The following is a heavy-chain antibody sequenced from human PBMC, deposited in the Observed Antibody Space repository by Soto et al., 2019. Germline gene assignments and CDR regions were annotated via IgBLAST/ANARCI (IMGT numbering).Heavy chain of an antibody. CDR2: ISSNGGST. CDR1: GFTFSSYA. D-gene: IGHD3-22*01. Sequence: GGSLRLSCSASGFTFSSYAMHWVRQAPGKGLEYVSAISSNGGSTYYADSVKGRFTISRDNSKNTLYLQMSSLRAEDTAVYYCVKRAKLYDSSGYFDYWGQGTLVTSPQ. J-gene: IGHJ4*02. V-gene: IGHV3-64D*08. CDR3: VKRAKLYDSSGYFDY.